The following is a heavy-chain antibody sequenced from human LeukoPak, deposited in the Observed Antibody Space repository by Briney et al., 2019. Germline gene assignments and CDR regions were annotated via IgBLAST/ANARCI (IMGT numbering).Heavy chain of an antibody. Sequence: SETLSLTCTVSGGSISSYYWTWLRQPPGKGLEWIGGIYHSGTTYYNPSLRGRVSISLDTSKTQFSLKLTSMTAADTAVYYCARQRRFLEYLPNGGIWFDPWGQGSLVTVSS. CDR1: GGSISSYY. J-gene: IGHJ5*02. V-gene: IGHV4-59*04. D-gene: IGHD3-3*01. CDR3: ARQRRFLEYLPNGGIWFDP. CDR2: IYHSGTT.